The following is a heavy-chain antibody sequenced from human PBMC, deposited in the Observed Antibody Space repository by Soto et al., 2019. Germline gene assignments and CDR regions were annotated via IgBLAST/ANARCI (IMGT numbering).Heavy chain of an antibody. CDR2: ISASGGAT. Sequence: GGSLRLSCAGSGFTFSNYAMSWVRQAPGKGLEWVSGISASGGATYYADSVKGRFTISRDNSKNTHSLQMNSLRAEDTAVYYCAKDPNGDYVGGCEFRGQGTTVTVSS. D-gene: IGHD4-17*01. V-gene: IGHV3-23*01. CDR1: GFTFSNYA. J-gene: IGHJ6*02. CDR3: AKDPNGDYVGGCEF.